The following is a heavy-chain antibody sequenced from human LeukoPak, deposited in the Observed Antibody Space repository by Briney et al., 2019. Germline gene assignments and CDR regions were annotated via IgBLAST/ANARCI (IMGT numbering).Heavy chain of an antibody. CDR3: ARALSRSSSRIDY. D-gene: IGHD6-6*01. CDR2: ICCSGST. CDR1: GGSISNYY. V-gene: IGHV4-59*01. J-gene: IGHJ4*02. Sequence: SETLSLTCTVSGGSISNYYWTWSRQPPGKGLEWIGYICCSGSTNYNPSLKSRVTISLDTSKNQFSLNLNSVTAADTAVYYRARALSRSSSRIDYWGQGNLVTVSS.